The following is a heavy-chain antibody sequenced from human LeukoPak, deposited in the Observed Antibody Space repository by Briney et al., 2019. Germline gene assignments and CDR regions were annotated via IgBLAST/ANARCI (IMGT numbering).Heavy chain of an antibody. D-gene: IGHD3-3*01. Sequence: SETLSLTCTVSGGSISSSSYYWGWIRQPPGKGLEWIGSIYYSGSTYYDPSLKSRVTISVDTAKNQFSLKLSSVTAADTAVYYCARANPNHGGSYYDFWSGYLPFDYWGQGTLVTVSS. CDR1: GGSISSSSYY. J-gene: IGHJ4*02. CDR3: ARANPNHGGSYYDFWSGYLPFDY. V-gene: IGHV4-39*07. CDR2: IYYSGST.